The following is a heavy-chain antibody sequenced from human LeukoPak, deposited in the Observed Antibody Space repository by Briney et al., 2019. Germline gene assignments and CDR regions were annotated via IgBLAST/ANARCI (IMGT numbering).Heavy chain of an antibody. D-gene: IGHD5-18*01. Sequence: ASVKVSCKASGYTFTSYYMHWVRQAPGQGLEWMGIINPSGGSTSYAQKFQGRVTMTRDMSTSTVYMELSSLRSEDTAVYYCATRGYSYGDYYYMDVWGKGTTVTVSS. V-gene: IGHV1-46*01. CDR2: INPSGGST. J-gene: IGHJ6*03. CDR1: GYTFTSYY. CDR3: ATRGYSYGDYYYMDV.